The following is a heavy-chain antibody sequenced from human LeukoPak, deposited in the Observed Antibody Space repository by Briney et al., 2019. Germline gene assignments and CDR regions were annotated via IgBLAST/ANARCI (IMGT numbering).Heavy chain of an antibody. D-gene: IGHD2-15*01. J-gene: IGHJ4*02. V-gene: IGHV4-61*02. CDR1: GGSISSGSYY. Sequence: SETLSLTCSVSGGSISSGSYYWSWIRQPAEKGLEWIGRIYTSGSTNYNPSLKSRVTISVDTSKNQFSLKLSSVTAADTAVYYCARSSAVVVAATFDYWGQGTLVTVSS. CDR2: IYTSGST. CDR3: ARSSAVVVAATFDY.